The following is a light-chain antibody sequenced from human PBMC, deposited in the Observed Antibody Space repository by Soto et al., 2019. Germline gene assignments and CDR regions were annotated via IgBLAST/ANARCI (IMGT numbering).Light chain of an antibody. V-gene: IGLV1-51*01. CDR3: GAWDDSMRLYV. J-gene: IGLJ1*01. CDR1: SSNIGKYY. CDR2: DSS. Sequence: QSVLTQPPSVSAAPGQTVTISCSGSSSNIGKYYVSWYQQLPGEAPKLLIYDSSKRPSGIPERFSASRSGTSATLGITGLQTGDEADYYCGAWDDSMRLYVFGPGTKVTVL.